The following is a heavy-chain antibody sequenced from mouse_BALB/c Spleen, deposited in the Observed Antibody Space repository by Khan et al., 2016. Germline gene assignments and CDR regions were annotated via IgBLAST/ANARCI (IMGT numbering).Heavy chain of an antibody. V-gene: IGHV1S81*02. CDR1: GYTFTSYW. J-gene: IGHJ2*01. CDR2: INPSNGRT. Sequence: QLQQPGAELVKPGASVKLSCKASGYTFTSYWMHWVKQRPGQGLEWIGEINPSNGRTNYDEKFKTKATLTVDKSSSTAYMQLSSLTSEDSAVYYCARGGPNWDYFDYWGQGTTLTVSS. D-gene: IGHD4-1*02. CDR3: ARGGPNWDYFDY.